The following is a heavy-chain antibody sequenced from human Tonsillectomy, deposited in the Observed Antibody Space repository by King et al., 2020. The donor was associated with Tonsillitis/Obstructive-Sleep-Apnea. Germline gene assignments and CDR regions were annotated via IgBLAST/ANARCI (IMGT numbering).Heavy chain of an antibody. D-gene: IGHD5-12*01. V-gene: IGHV3-33*01. Sequence: VQLVESGGGVVQPGRSLRLSCAASGFTFSSYGMHWVRQAPGKGLEWVAVIWYDGSNKYYADSVKGRFTISRDNSKNTLYLQMNSLRAEDTAVYYCAREVKIRRMVATPYFDYWGQGTLVTVSS. CDR2: IWYDGSNK. CDR1: GFTFSSYG. J-gene: IGHJ4*02. CDR3: AREVKIRRMVATPYFDY.